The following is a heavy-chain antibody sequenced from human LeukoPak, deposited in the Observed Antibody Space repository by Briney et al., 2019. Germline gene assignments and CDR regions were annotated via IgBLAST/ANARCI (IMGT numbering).Heavy chain of an antibody. CDR3: ARGILDPSLGLRWEHYHDMDV. J-gene: IGHJ6*03. D-gene: IGHD4-23*01. CDR2: ISEDGSVK. CDR1: GLSFGDNW. Sequence: GGSLRLSCIASGLSFGDNWMTWVRQAPGKGLEWVANISEDGSVKYYVDSVKGRFSISTENARNSLYLQMNRLRVEDTAVYYCARGILDPSLGLRWEHYHDMDVWGKGTTVTVSS. V-gene: IGHV3-7*01.